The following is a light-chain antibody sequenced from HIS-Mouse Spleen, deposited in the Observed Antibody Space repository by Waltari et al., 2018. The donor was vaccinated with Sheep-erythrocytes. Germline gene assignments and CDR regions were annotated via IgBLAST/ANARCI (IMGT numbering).Light chain of an antibody. CDR1: SSDVGGYHH. Sequence: QSALTQPRSVSGSTGQSVTISCTGTSSDVGGYHHVSRYQQHPGKAPKLMIYDVSKRPSGVPDRFSGSKSGNTASLTISGLQAEDEADYCCCSYAGSYNHVFATGTKVTVL. CDR2: DVS. J-gene: IGLJ1*01. CDR3: CSYAGSYNHV. V-gene: IGLV2-11*01.